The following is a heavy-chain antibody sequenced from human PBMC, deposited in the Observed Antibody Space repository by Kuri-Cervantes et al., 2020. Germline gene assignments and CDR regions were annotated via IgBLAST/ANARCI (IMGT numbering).Heavy chain of an antibody. J-gene: IGHJ6*02. CDR1: SASLRSNRW. CDR2: IYYSGST. CDR3: ARDGSSGYHDYYYYGMDV. V-gene: IGHV4-30-4*01. Sequence: SQTLSLTCGAPSASLRSNRWWPWVRQPPGKGLEWIGYIYYSGSTYYNPSLKSRVTISVDTSKNQFSLKLSSVTAADTAVYYCARDGSSGYHDYYYYGMDVWGQGTTVTVSS. D-gene: IGHD3-22*01.